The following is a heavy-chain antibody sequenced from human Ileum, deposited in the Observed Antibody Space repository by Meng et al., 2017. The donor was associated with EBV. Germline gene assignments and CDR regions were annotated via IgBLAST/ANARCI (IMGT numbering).Heavy chain of an antibody. CDR2: TSNSGRT. CDR1: GGSHGSSDW. D-gene: IGHD3-22*01. Sequence: QVQLQGSVPGRVKPWETLFVTWVGSGGSHGSSDWWSWVRQPSGKGLEWIGETSNSGRTNYSPPLKSRVTISLDKSKNQLSLKLNSVTAADTAVYYCASSDYYRSDYWGQGTLVTVSS. V-gene: IGHV4-4*02. J-gene: IGHJ4*02. CDR3: ASSDYYRSDY.